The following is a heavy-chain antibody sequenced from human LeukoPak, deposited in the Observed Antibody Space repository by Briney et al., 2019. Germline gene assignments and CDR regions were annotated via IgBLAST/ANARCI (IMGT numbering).Heavy chain of an antibody. CDR3: ARDKEMATFDY. Sequence: SETLSLTCTVSGGSISTYYWSWIRQPPGKGLEWIGYIYYSGSTNYSPSLKSRVTISVDTCKNHFSLNLSSVTAADTAVYYCARDKEMATFDYWGQGTLVTVSS. D-gene: IGHD5-24*01. V-gene: IGHV4-59*01. CDR2: IYYSGST. CDR1: GGSISTYY. J-gene: IGHJ4*02.